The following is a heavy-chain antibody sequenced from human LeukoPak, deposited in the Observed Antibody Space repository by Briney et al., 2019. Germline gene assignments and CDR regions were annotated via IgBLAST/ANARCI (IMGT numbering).Heavy chain of an antibody. J-gene: IGHJ4*02. CDR1: GGSISSGSYY. D-gene: IGHD3-3*01. CDR2: IYTSGST. CDR3: ARGRFLEWLPPYFDY. Sequence: SETLSLTCTVSGGSISSGSYYWRWIRQPAGKGLEWIGRIYTSGSTNYNPSLKSRVTISVDTSKNQFSLKLSSVTAADTAVYYCARGRFLEWLPPYFDYWGQGTLVTVSS. V-gene: IGHV4-61*02.